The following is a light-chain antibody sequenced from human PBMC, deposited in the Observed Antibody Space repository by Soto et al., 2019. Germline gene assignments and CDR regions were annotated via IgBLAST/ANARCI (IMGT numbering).Light chain of an antibody. CDR1: QGVNSW. V-gene: IGKV1-12*01. CDR2: AAC. Sequence: DIQMTQSPSSVSASVGDRVTITCRASQGVNSWLAWYQQKPGKAPKLLIYAACSLQSGVPSRFSGSGSGTDFILTISSLQPEDFAPYYCQQANSFPYTFGQGTKLEIK. J-gene: IGKJ2*01. CDR3: QQANSFPYT.